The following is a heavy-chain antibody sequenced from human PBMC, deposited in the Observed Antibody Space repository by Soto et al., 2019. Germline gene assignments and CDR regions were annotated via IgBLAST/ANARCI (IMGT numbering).Heavy chain of an antibody. D-gene: IGHD2-15*01. CDR3: AHTPQLLLGLDAFDI. V-gene: IGHV2-5*02. J-gene: IGHJ3*02. Sequence: SGPTLVNXTQTLTLTCTFSGFSLSTSGVGVGWIRQPPGKALEWLALIYWDDDKRYSPSLKSRLTITKDTSKNQVVLTMTNMDPVDTATYYCAHTPQLLLGLDAFDIWGQGTMVTVSS. CDR2: IYWDDDK. CDR1: GFSLSTSGVG.